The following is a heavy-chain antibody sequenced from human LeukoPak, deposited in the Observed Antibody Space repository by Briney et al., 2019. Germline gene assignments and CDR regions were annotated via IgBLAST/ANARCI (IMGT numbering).Heavy chain of an antibody. Sequence: GGSLRLSCVASAFTFSGYWMTWVRQAPGKGLEWVANVNQDGNNKNYVESVKGRFTISRDNAKNSLYLQMNSLRVEDTAVYYCAKASARYYYFDYWGQGTLVTVSS. J-gene: IGHJ4*02. CDR3: AKASARYYYFDY. CDR1: AFTFSGYW. CDR2: VNQDGNNK. D-gene: IGHD1-1*01. V-gene: IGHV3-7*01.